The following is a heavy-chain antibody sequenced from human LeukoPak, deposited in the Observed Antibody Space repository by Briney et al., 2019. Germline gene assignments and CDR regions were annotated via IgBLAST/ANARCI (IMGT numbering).Heavy chain of an antibody. Sequence: GGCLRLSCSASAFTVAKYAMHCVCEAPGQGLDYVSAISTDGDSTYHAYSVQGRYAISSNKFKNTLYLQMSSLRPEDTAVYYCVRESIDILGGLHTFDIWGQGTMVTVSS. V-gene: IGHV3-64D*06. J-gene: IGHJ3*02. CDR2: ISTDGDST. CDR3: VRESIDILGGLHTFDI. CDR1: AFTVAKYA. D-gene: IGHD4-11*01.